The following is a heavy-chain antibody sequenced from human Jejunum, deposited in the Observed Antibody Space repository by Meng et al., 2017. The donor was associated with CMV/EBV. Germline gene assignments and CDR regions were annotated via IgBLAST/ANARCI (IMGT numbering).Heavy chain of an antibody. CDR1: GFTFSTHA. D-gene: IGHD2-15*01. CDR2: LSQTSSHI. V-gene: IGHV3-21*01. Sequence: GFTFSTHAMNWVRQAPGKGLEWVSSLSQTSSHIYYADSMKGRFTISRDNAKNSLYLQMDSLRAEDTAVYYCARGSLSYQREDLVDIWGQGTMVTVSS. J-gene: IGHJ3*02. CDR3: ARGSLSYQREDLVDI.